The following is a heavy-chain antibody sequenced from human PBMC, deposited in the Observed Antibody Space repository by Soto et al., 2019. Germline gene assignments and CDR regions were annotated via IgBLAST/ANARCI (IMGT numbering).Heavy chain of an antibody. J-gene: IGHJ4*02. D-gene: IGHD3-3*01. CDR3: ETLPFGVDPLEPFDY. CDR1: GYTLTELS. V-gene: IGHV1-24*01. CDR2: FDPEDGET. Sequence: ASVKVSCKVSGYTLTELSMHWVRQAPGKGLEWMGGFDPEDGETIYAQKFQGRVTMTEDTSTDTAYMELSSLRSEDTAVYYCETLPFGVDPLEPFDYWGQGTLVTVSS.